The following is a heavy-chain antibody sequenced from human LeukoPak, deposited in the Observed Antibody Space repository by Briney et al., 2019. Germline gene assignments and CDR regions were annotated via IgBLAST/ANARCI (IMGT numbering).Heavy chain of an antibody. V-gene: IGHV4-39*01. Sequence: PSETLSLTCTVSGGSISSSTEYWDWVRQPPGKGLEWIGSLYYSGSTYYNPSLKSRATMSIDTSKNQFSLKLISVTAADTAVYYYARRTQDSSGYRFHYFDYWGQGTLVTVSS. CDR3: ARRTQDSSGYRFHYFDY. CDR1: GGSISSSTEY. D-gene: IGHD3-22*01. CDR2: LYYSGST. J-gene: IGHJ4*02.